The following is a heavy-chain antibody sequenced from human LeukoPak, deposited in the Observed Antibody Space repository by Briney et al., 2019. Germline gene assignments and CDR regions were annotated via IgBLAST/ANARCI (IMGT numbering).Heavy chain of an antibody. CDR2: ISAYSLNT. V-gene: IGHV1-18*01. D-gene: IGHD5-18*01. Sequence: GASVKVSCKASGYTFTSYGISWVRQAPGQGLEWMGWISAYSLNTNYAQNFQGRVTMTTDTSTSTAYMELRSLRSDDTAVYYCARGSSYGFSMGYWGQGTLVTVSS. CDR1: GYTFTSYG. J-gene: IGHJ4*02. CDR3: ARGSSYGFSMGY.